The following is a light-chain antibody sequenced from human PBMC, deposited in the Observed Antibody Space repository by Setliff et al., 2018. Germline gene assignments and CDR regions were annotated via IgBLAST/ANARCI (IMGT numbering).Light chain of an antibody. Sequence: QSVLNQPPSTSETPGQKVTISCSGSSSNIGQNTVNWYQQLPGTAPKLLIYSNNQRPSGVPDRFSGSKSDTSASLAISGLQSDDEADYYCEAWDDSLNGPVFGTGTKGTVL. J-gene: IGLJ1*01. CDR2: SNN. CDR1: SSNIGQNT. CDR3: EAWDDSLNGPV. V-gene: IGLV1-44*01.